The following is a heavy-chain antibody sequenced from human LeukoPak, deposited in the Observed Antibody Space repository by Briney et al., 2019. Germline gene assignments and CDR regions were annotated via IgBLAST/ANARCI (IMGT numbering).Heavy chain of an antibody. CDR2: TYYSGTT. V-gene: IGHV4-39*01. CDR3: VRSGGYCTSATCHVEYFDL. J-gene: IGHJ2*01. Sequence: SETLSLTCTVSGGSTSSNYFWGWIRPPPGKDLEWIGITYYSGTTYYNPSLKTRVTISADMSKNQFSPKLSSVIAADTAVYYCVRSGGYCTSATCHVEYFDLWGRGTLVSISS. CDR1: GGSTSSNYF. D-gene: IGHD2-2*01.